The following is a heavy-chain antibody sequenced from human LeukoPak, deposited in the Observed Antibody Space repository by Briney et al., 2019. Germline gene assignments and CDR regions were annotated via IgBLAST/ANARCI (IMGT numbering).Heavy chain of an antibody. CDR1: GGTFSSYA. D-gene: IGHD6-6*01. J-gene: IGHJ5*01. CDR2: IIPILGIA. V-gene: IGHV1-69*04. Sequence: ASVKVSCKASGGTFSSYAISWVRQAPGQGLEWMGRIIPILGIANYAQKFQGRVTITADKSTSTAYMELSSLRSEDTAVYYCARDEYSSSSGDWFDSWGQGTLVTVSS. CDR3: ARDEYSSSSGDWFDS.